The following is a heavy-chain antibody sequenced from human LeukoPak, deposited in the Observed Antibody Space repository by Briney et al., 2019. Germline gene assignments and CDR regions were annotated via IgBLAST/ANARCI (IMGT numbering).Heavy chain of an antibody. CDR3: ARDKGTYYDILTAPTRDDAFDI. V-gene: IGHV1-2*02. D-gene: IGHD3-9*01. Sequence: GASVKVSCKASGYTFTGYYMHWVRQAPGQGLEWMGWINPNSGGTNYAQKFQGRVTMTRDTSISTAYMELSSLRSEDTAVYYCARDKGTYYDILTAPTRDDAFDIWGQGTMVTVSS. CDR2: INPNSGGT. CDR1: GYTFTGYY. J-gene: IGHJ3*02.